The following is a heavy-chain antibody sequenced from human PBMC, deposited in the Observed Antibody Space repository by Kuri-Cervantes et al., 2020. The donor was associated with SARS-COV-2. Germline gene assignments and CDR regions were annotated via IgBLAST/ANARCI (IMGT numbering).Heavy chain of an antibody. J-gene: IGHJ4*02. Sequence: GESLKISCAASGFTFSSYGMHWVRQAPGKGLEWVAVIWYDGSNKYYADSVKGRFTISRDNSKNTLYLQMNSLRAEDTAVYYCARSISGYDSSHYYFDYWGQGTLVTVSS. CDR2: IWYDGSNK. V-gene: IGHV3-33*01. CDR3: ARSISGYDSSHYYFDY. D-gene: IGHD5-12*01. CDR1: GFTFSSYG.